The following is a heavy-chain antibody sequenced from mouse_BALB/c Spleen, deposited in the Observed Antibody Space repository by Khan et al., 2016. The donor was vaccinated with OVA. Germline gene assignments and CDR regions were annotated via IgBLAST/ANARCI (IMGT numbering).Heavy chain of an antibody. Sequence: VELVESGAELVRPGTSVKMSCKAAGYTFTNYWIGWVKQRPGHGLEWIGDTYPGGGYTNYNEKFKSKATLTADTSSSTAYMQLSGLTSEDSDIYYCARRRAARATWDYFDYWGQGTTLTVSS. CDR1: GYTFTNYW. CDR3: ARRRAARATWDYFDY. D-gene: IGHD3-1*01. J-gene: IGHJ2*01. V-gene: IGHV1-63*02. CDR2: TYPGGGYT.